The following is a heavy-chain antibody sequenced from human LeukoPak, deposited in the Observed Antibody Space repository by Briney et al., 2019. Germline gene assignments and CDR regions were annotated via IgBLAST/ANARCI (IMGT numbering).Heavy chain of an antibody. Sequence: GGSLRLSCAASGFTFSNYAMTWVRQAPGKGLEWVSTISSNGDSTYYADSVRGRFTISRDNSRNTLYLQMNSLRVEDTAIYYCGTDIFVCSNYYFDNWGQGTLVTVSS. CDR2: ISSNGDST. CDR1: GFTFSNYA. CDR3: GTDIFVCSNYYFDN. J-gene: IGHJ4*02. V-gene: IGHV3-23*01. D-gene: IGHD3-3*01.